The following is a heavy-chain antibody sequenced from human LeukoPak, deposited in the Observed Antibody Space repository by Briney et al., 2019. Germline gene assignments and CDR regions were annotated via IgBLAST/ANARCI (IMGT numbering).Heavy chain of an antibody. D-gene: IGHD3-10*01. CDR2: ISGSGGST. V-gene: IGHV3-23*01. CDR1: GFTFSSYA. CDR3: ARDRGVRGVIISLPYYYYGMDV. J-gene: IGHJ6*02. Sequence: GGSLRLSCAASGFTFSSYAMSWVRQAPGKGLEWVSAISGSGGSTYYADSVKGRFTISRDNAKNSLYLQMNSLRAEDTAVYYCARDRGVRGVIISLPYYYYGMDVWGQGTTVTVSS.